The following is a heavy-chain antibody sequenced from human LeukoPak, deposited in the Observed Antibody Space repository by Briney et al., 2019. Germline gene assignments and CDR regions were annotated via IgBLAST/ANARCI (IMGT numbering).Heavy chain of an antibody. J-gene: IGHJ4*02. V-gene: IGHV3-48*01. D-gene: IGHD3-22*01. Sequence: GGSLRLSCAASGFTFSTYSMNWVRQAPGKGLEWVSYISSSSSTIYYADSVKGRFTISRDNAKNSLYLQMNSLRAEDTAVYYCARGSTYYDSSGQVPFDYWGQGTPVTVSS. CDR1: GFTFSTYS. CDR2: ISSSSSTI. CDR3: ARGSTYYDSSGQVPFDY.